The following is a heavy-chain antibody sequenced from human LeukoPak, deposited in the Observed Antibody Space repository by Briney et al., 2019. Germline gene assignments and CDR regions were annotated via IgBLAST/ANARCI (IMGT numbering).Heavy chain of an antibody. CDR3: AGGIFGVVINAFHI. J-gene: IGHJ3*02. V-gene: IGHV4-59*01. Sequence: SETLSLTCTVSGGSITSYHWSRIRQPPGKGLEWIGDTYNSGSTNYNPSLKSRVTISVDTSKNQFSLKLSSVTAADTAVYYCAGGIFGVVINAFHIWGQGTMVTVSS. CDR1: GGSITSYH. D-gene: IGHD3-3*01. CDR2: TYNSGST.